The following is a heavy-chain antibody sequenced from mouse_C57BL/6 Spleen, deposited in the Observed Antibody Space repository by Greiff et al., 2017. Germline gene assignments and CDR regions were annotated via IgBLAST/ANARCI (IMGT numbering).Heavy chain of an antibody. CDR3: ASTGSNYWFAY. J-gene: IGHJ3*01. D-gene: IGHD2-5*01. V-gene: IGHV1-63*01. CDR2: IYPGGGYT. CDR1: GYTFTNYW. Sequence: VKLMESGAELVRPGTSVKMSCKASGYTFTNYWIGWAKQRPGHGLEWIGDIYPGGGYTNYNEKFKGKATLTADKSSSTAYMQFSSLTSEDSAIYYCASTGSNYWFAYWGQGTLVTVSA.